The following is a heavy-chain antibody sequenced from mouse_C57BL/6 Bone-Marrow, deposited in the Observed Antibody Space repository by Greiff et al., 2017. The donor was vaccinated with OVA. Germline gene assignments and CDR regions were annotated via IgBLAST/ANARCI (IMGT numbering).Heavy chain of an antibody. CDR1: EYAFPSHD. CDR3: ARHHYDYGGGAMDY. Sequence: EVKVVESGGGLVQPGESLKLSCESNEYAFPSHDMSWVRKTPEQRLELVAAINSDGGSTYSPDTMERRFIITRDNTKKTLYLQMSSLRSGDTALYYCARHHYDYGGGAMDYWGQGTSVTVSS. V-gene: IGHV5-2*01. D-gene: IGHD2-4*01. CDR2: INSDGGST. J-gene: IGHJ4*01.